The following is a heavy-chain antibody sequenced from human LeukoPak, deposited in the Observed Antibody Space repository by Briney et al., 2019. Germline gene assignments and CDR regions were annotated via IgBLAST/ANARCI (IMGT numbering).Heavy chain of an antibody. Sequence: ASVKVSCKASGYTFTSYGISWVRQAPGQGLEWMGWISAYNGNTNYAQKLQGRVTMTTDTSTSTAYMELRSLRSDDTAVYYCARDRAYYDFWSGSPQYYFDYWGQGTLVTVSS. CDR2: ISAYNGNT. CDR1: GYTFTSYG. V-gene: IGHV1-18*01. J-gene: IGHJ4*02. D-gene: IGHD3-3*01. CDR3: ARDRAYYDFWSGSPQYYFDY.